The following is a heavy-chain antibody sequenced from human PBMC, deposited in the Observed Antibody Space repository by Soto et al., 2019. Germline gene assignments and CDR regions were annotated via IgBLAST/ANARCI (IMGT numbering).Heavy chain of an antibody. V-gene: IGHV1-58*01. CDR1: GFTFTSSA. CDR3: AADPDYRGGVGRFDP. Sequence: SVKVSCKASGFTFTSSAVQWVRQARGQRLEWIGWIVVGSGNTNYAQKFQERVTITRDMSTSTAYMELSSLRSEDTAVYYCAADPDYRGGVGRFDPWGQGTLVTVSS. D-gene: IGHD1-26*01. CDR2: IVVGSGNT. J-gene: IGHJ5*02.